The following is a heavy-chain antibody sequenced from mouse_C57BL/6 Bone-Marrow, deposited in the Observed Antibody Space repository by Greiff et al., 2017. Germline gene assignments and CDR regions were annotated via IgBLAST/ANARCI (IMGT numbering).Heavy chain of an antibody. CDR1: GYTFTTYP. CDR2: FHPYNDDT. D-gene: IGHD1-1*01. CDR3: ARGRNYGSSYWYFDV. V-gene: IGHV1-47*01. J-gene: IGHJ1*03. Sequence: VQLQQSGAELVKPGASVKMSCKASGYTFTTYPIEWMKQTHGKSLEWIGNFHPYNDDTKYNEKFKGKATLTVEKSSSTVYLELSRLTSDDSAVYYCARGRNYGSSYWYFDVWGTGTTVTVSS.